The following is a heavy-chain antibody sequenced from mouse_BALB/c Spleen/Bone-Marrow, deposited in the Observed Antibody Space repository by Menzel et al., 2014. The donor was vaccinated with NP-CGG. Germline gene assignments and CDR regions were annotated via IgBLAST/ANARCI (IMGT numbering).Heavy chain of an antibody. J-gene: IGHJ3*01. Sequence: QVQLKESGAELAKPGASVKMSCKASGYTFTSYWMHWVKQRPGQGLEWIGYINPSTGYTEYNQKFKDKATLTADKSSSTAYMQLSSLISEDSAVYYCARYDYDDWFAYWGQGTLATVSA. CDR2: INPSTGYT. V-gene: IGHV1-7*01. D-gene: IGHD2-4*01. CDR3: ARYDYDDWFAY. CDR1: GYTFTSYW.